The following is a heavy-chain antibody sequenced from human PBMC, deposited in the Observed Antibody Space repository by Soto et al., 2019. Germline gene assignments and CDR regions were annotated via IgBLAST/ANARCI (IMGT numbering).Heavy chain of an antibody. Sequence: QVQPVQSGSEVKKPGSSVRVSCKTGSFYAVSWVRQAPGQGLEWMGGLIPVFDTPSYAQKFQGRVTITADESKSTAYMELGSLRSEDTAIYYCASTPVTGRYSYFGMDAWDQGIAVTVSS. CDR3: ASTPVTGRYSYFGMDA. CDR1: SFYA. D-gene: IGHD4-4*01. V-gene: IGHV1-69*01. CDR2: LIPVFDTP. J-gene: IGHJ6*02.